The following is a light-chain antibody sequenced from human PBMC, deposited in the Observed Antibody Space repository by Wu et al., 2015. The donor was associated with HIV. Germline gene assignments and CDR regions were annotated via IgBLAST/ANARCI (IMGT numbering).Light chain of an antibody. Sequence: EIVLTQFPGTLSLSPGERAILSCRASQSISNNFLAWYQQNPGQPPRLLIYGASTTTTDIPDRFRGSGSGTEFTLTISSLAPEDSAIYYCQQRDEWPLTFGGGTRVEIK. CDR3: QQRDEWPLT. V-gene: IGKV3D-20*02. J-gene: IGKJ4*01. CDR1: QSISNNF. CDR2: GAS.